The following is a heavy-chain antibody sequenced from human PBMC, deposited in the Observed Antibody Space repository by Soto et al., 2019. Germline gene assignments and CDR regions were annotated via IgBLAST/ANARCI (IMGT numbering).Heavy chain of an antibody. J-gene: IGHJ4*02. Sequence: SETLSLTCTVSGGSISSTSYYWGWIRQPPGKGLEWIGNTYYSGSTYYNPSLKSRVTISVDTSKNQFSLKLSSVTAADTAVYYCARLGYCSSITCYIDFWGLGTLVIVSS. D-gene: IGHD2-2*01. CDR1: GGSISSTSYY. V-gene: IGHV4-39*01. CDR3: ARLGYCSSITCYIDF. CDR2: TYYSGST.